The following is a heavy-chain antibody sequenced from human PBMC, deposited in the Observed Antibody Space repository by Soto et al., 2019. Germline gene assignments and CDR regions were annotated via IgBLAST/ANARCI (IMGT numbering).Heavy chain of an antibody. J-gene: IGHJ4*02. CDR3: ARDDYGVLY. Sequence: EASVKVSCKASGYTFTGYYMHWVRQAPGQGLEWMGGIIPIFGKTNYAQKFQGRVTMTTDTSTSTAYMELRSLRSDDTAVYYCARDDYGVLYWGQGTLVTVSS. CDR1: GYTFTGYY. V-gene: IGHV1-18*04. D-gene: IGHD4-17*01. CDR2: IIPIFGKT.